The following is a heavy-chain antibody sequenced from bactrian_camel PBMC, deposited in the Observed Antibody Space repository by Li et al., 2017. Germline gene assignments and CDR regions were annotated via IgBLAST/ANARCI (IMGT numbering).Heavy chain of an antibody. D-gene: IGHD6*01. Sequence: HVQLVESGGGSVQAGGSLRLSCAASGSTYSTCSMGWYRQAPGKERELVSRISSGGGTDYADSVKGRFTIVLDNAKNTVYLRMNSLKPEDSAVYYCAAGGSWCGNSSYWGQGTQVTVS. V-gene: IGHV3S53*01. CDR3: AAGGSWCGNSSY. CDR1: GSTYSTCS. J-gene: IGHJ4*01. CDR2: ISSGGGT.